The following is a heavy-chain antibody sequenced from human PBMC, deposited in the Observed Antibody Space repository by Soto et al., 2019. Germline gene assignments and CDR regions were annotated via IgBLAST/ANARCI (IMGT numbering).Heavy chain of an antibody. J-gene: IGHJ4*02. V-gene: IGHV3-74*01. Sequence: GGSLRLSCAASGFTFSSYAMSWVRQAPGKGLVWVSRINSDGSSTSYADSVKGRFTISRDNAKNTLYLQMNSLRAEDTAVYYCARAIGYCSGGSCYNFDYWGQGTLVTVSS. D-gene: IGHD2-15*01. CDR2: INSDGSST. CDR3: ARAIGYCSGGSCYNFDY. CDR1: GFTFSSYA.